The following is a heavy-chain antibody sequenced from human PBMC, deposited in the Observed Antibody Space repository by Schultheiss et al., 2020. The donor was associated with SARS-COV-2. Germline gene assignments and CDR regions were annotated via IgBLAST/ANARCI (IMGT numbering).Heavy chain of an antibody. V-gene: IGHV1-8*03. CDR2: MNPNSGNT. CDR3: ARGAKHYYYDSSGGTGFDY. CDR1: GYTFTSYD. J-gene: IGHJ4*02. Sequence: ASVKVYCKASGYTFTSYDINWVRQATGQGLEWMGWMNPNSGNTGYAQKFQGRVTITRNTSISTAYMELSSLRSEDTAVYYCARGAKHYYYDSSGGTGFDYWGQGTLVTVSS. D-gene: IGHD3-22*01.